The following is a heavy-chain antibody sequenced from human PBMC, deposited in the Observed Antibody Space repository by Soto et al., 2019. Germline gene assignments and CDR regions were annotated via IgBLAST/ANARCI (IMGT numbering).Heavy chain of an antibody. CDR2: ISSSSSYI. Sequence: EVQLVESGGGLVKPGGSLRLSCAASGFTFSSYSMNWVRQAPGKGLEWVSSISSSSSYIYYADSVKGRFTISRDNAKNSLYLQMNSLRAEDTAVYYCARVPVPPGRTQTQKSGSYYGGGYYFDYWGQGTLVTVSS. J-gene: IGHJ4*02. CDR3: ARVPVPPGRTQTQKSGSYYGGGYYFDY. CDR1: GFTFSSYS. D-gene: IGHD3-10*01. V-gene: IGHV3-21*01.